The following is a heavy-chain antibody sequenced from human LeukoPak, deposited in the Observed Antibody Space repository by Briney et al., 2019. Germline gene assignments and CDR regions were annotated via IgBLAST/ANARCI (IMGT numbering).Heavy chain of an antibody. Sequence: SETLSLTCTVSGGSISNYYWSWIRQHPGKGLEWIGYIYYSGSTYYNPSLKSRVTISVDTSKNQFSLKLSPVTAADTAVYYCASSTYYYDSSGYQYYFDYWGQGTLVTVSS. CDR1: GGSISNYY. J-gene: IGHJ4*02. V-gene: IGHV4-59*06. D-gene: IGHD3-22*01. CDR2: IYYSGST. CDR3: ASSTYYYDSSGYQYYFDY.